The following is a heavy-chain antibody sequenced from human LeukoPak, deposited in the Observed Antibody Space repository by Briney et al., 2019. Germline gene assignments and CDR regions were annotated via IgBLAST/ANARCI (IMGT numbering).Heavy chain of an antibody. V-gene: IGHV4-34*01. J-gene: IGHJ4*02. CDR2: INHRGST. CDR1: GGSFSGYY. CDR3: ARGSITMPAAPFDY. D-gene: IGHD3-10*01. Sequence: PSETLSLTCAVYGGSFSGYYWTWIRQSPGEGLEWIGEINHRGSTNYNPPPKSRVTMSLDTFKTEFSLRLTAVTAADTAVYYCARGSITMPAAPFDYWGQGTLVTVSS.